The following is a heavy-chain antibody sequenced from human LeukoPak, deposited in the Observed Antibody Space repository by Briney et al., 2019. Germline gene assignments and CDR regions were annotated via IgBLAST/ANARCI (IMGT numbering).Heavy chain of an antibody. CDR2: IIPIFGTA. D-gene: IGHD5-18*01. J-gene: IGHJ4*02. V-gene: IGHV1-69*05. CDR1: GGTFRSYA. Sequence: SVKVSCKASGGTFRSYAISWVRQAPGQGLEWMGGIIPIFGTANYAQKFQGRVTITTDESTSTAYMELSSLRSEDTAVYYCARPRERGYSYGYIYWGQGTLVTVSS. CDR3: ARPRERGYSYGYIY.